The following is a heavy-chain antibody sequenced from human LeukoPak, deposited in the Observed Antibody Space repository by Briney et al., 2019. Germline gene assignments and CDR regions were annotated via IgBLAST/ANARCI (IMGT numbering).Heavy chain of an antibody. CDR1: GGSISSSSYY. CDR2: IYYSGST. CDR3: ARTTVTTPFDY. V-gene: IGHV4-39*07. J-gene: IGHJ4*02. Sequence: SETLSLTCTVSGGSISSSSYYWGWIRQPPGKGLEWIGSIYYSGSTYYNPSLKSRVTISVDTSKNQFSLKLSSVTAADTAVYYCARTTVTTPFDYWGQGTLVTVSS. D-gene: IGHD4-17*01.